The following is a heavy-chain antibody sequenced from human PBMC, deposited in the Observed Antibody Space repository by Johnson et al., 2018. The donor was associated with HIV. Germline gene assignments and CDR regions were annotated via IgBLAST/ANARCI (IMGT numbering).Heavy chain of an antibody. D-gene: IGHD6-19*01. CDR3: AKDLHPAGQWLAFDI. J-gene: IGHJ3*02. CDR2: IRDDGSDK. Sequence: QVQLVESGGGVVRPGGSLRLSCAASGFTFSDYGIHWVRQVPGKGLEWVAFIRDDGSDKFYGDSVKGRFTISRDNSKNTVHLQMNSLRADDTALYYCAKDLHPAGQWLAFDIWGQGTMLTVSS. V-gene: IGHV3-30*02. CDR1: GFTFSDYG.